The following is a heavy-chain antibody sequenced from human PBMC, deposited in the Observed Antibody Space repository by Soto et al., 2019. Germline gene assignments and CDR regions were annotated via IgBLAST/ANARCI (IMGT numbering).Heavy chain of an antibody. J-gene: IGHJ4*02. CDR1: GFTLSTYA. D-gene: IGHD3-10*01. V-gene: IGHV3-23*01. Sequence: EVQLFLSGGGWVQPWGSLRLSCAASGFTLSTYALRWVRQAPGKGLEWVSAISANGQGIYYADSVRGRFTISRDNSKNTIFLPMASLRAEDTGVDYCAKDRYYPRDKWHYWVEGPQVTVPS. CDR2: ISANGQGI. CDR3: AKDRYYPRDKWHY.